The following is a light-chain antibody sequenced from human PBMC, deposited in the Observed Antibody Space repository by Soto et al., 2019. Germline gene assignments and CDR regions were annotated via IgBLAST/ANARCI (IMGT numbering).Light chain of an antibody. CDR3: QQYSISPRT. Sequence: EIVLTQSPGTLSLSPGERATLSCRASQSVSSYLAWYQQKPGQAPRLLIYGASSRATGIPGRFSGSGSGTDFTLTISRLEPEDFAVYYCQQYSISPRTFGQGTKVEIK. V-gene: IGKV3-20*01. J-gene: IGKJ1*01. CDR2: GAS. CDR1: QSVSSY.